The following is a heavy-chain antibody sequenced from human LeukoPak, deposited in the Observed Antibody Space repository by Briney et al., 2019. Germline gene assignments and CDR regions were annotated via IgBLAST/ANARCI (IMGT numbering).Heavy chain of an antibody. CDR3: ARGVGTIFGVVIPYYYFDY. Sequence: SVKVSCKASGYTFTGYYMHWVRQAPGQGLEWMGGIIPIFGTANYAQKFQGRVTITADKSTSTAYMELSSLRSEDTAVYYCARGVGTIFGVVIPYYYFDYWGQGTLVTVSS. CDR2: IIPIFGTA. D-gene: IGHD3-3*01. J-gene: IGHJ4*02. CDR1: GYTFTGYY. V-gene: IGHV1-69*06.